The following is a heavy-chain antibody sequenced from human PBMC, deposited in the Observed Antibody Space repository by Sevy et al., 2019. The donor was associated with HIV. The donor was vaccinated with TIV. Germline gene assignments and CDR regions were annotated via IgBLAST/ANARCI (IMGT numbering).Heavy chain of an antibody. Sequence: GGSLRLSCAASGFTFDDYAMHWVRQAPGKGLEWVSLISWDGGSTYYADSVKGRFTISSDNSKNSLYLQMNSLRAEDTALYYCAKDIGAAAGTYPDYWGQGTLVTVSS. D-gene: IGHD6-13*01. V-gene: IGHV3-43D*04. CDR2: ISWDGGST. CDR3: AKDIGAAAGTYPDY. J-gene: IGHJ4*02. CDR1: GFTFDDYA.